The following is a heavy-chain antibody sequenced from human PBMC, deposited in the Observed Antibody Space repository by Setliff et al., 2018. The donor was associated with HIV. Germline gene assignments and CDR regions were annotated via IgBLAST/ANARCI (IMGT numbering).Heavy chain of an antibody. J-gene: IGHJ4*02. Sequence: NPSETLSLPCTVSGGSITRTPYYWGWIRQPPGKGLEWIGSIHHSGTAYDNPSLKSRVTISVDPSKNQILLRLSSVTAADTAVYYCARLSGGMVPNYWGQGTLVTVSS. CDR2: IHHSGTA. CDR3: ARLSGGMVPNY. CDR1: GGSITRTPYY. D-gene: IGHD3-10*01. V-gene: IGHV4-39*01.